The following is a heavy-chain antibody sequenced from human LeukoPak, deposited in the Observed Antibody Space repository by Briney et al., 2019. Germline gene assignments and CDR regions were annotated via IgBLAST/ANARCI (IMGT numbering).Heavy chain of an antibody. CDR1: GFTFSSYS. D-gene: IGHD3-22*01. CDR3: AKDFVDSSGYRPSWFDY. J-gene: IGHJ4*02. V-gene: IGHV3-30*02. Sequence: PVGSLRLSCAASGFTFSSYSMNWVRQAPGKGLEWVAFIRYDGSNKYYADSVKGRFTISRDNSKNTLYLQMNSLRAEDTAVYYCAKDFVDSSGYRPSWFDYWGQGTLVTVSS. CDR2: IRYDGSNK.